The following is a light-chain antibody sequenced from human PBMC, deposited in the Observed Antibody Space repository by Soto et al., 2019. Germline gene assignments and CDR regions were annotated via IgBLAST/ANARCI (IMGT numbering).Light chain of an antibody. CDR2: GAS. CDR1: QSVSSN. J-gene: IGKJ1*01. Sequence: EIVMTQSPATLSVSPGERATLSCRASQSVSSNLAWYQQKPGQAPRLLISGASTRATGFPARFSGSGSGTEFTLTISSLQSEDVAVYYCQQYNNWPRTFGQGTKVEMK. V-gene: IGKV3-15*01. CDR3: QQYNNWPRT.